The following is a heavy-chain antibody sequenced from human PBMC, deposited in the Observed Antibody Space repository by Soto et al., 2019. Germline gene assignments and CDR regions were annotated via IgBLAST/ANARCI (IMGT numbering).Heavy chain of an antibody. CDR2: ISSSGSTI. CDR1: GFTFSSYE. D-gene: IGHD3-3*01. Sequence: EVQLVESGGGLVQPGGSLRLSCAASGFTFSSYEMNWVRQAPGKGLEWVSYISSSGSTIYYADSVKGRFTISRDNAKNSLYLQMNSLRAEDTTVYYCARGGDFWSGYYGYYYYGMDVWGQGTTVTVSS. J-gene: IGHJ6*02. CDR3: ARGGDFWSGYYGYYYYGMDV. V-gene: IGHV3-48*03.